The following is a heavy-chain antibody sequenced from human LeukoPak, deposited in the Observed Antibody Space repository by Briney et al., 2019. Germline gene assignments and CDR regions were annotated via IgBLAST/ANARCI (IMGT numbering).Heavy chain of an antibody. CDR2: IYSGGST. V-gene: IGHV3-53*01. CDR1: GFTVISNY. D-gene: IGHD5-24*01. Sequence: GGSLRLSCAASGFTVISNYMSWVGQAPGKGLEWVSVIYSGGSTYYADSVKGRFTISRDNAKNSLYLQMNSLRVEDTAVYYCAKEGRSLQTYWGQGTLVTVSS. J-gene: IGHJ4*02. CDR3: AKEGRSLQTY.